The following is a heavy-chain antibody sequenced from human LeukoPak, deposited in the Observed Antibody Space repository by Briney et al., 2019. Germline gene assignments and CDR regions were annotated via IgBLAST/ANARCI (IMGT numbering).Heavy chain of an antibody. J-gene: IGHJ5*02. CDR1: GFTFSSYG. Sequence: GGSLRLSCAASGFTFSSYGMHWVRQAPGKGLGWVAAIWYDGSNKYYADSVKGRFTISRDNSKNTLYLQMNSLRAEDTAVYYCARDCSGGSCYDWFDPWGQGTLVTVSS. CDR3: ARDCSGGSCYDWFDP. D-gene: IGHD2-15*01. V-gene: IGHV3-33*01. CDR2: IWYDGSNK.